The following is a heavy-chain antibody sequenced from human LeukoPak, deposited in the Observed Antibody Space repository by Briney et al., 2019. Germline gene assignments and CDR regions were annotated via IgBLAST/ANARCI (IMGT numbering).Heavy chain of an antibody. CDR1: GFTFSSYA. CDR2: ISGSGGST. V-gene: IGHV3-23*01. CDR3: AKRGDGYFYYFDY. Sequence: GGSLRLSCAASGFTFSSYAMNWVRQAPGKGLEWVSTISGSGGSTYYADSVKGRFTISRDNSKNTLYPQMNSLRAEDTAVYYCAKRGDGYFYYFDYWGQGTLVTVSS. J-gene: IGHJ4*02. D-gene: IGHD5-24*01.